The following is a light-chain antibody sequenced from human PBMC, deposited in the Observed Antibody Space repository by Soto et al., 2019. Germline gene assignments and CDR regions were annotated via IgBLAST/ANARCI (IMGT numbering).Light chain of an antibody. Sequence: DIQMTHSPSTLSASLGDRVTITCRASQSISSWLAWYQQKPGKSPKLLIQKASNLESGAPSRFSGSGSGTEFTLTISSLQPDDFATYYCQQYKSYSITFGQGTRLEIK. CDR2: KAS. V-gene: IGKV1-5*03. CDR3: QQYKSYSIT. CDR1: QSISSW. J-gene: IGKJ5*01.